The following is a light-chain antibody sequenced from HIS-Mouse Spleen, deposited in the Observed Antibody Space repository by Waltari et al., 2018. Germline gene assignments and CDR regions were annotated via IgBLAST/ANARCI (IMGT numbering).Light chain of an antibody. V-gene: IGKV3-11*01. CDR3: QQSYSTPPT. J-gene: IGKJ1*01. CDR1: QSVGSY. CDR2: DAS. Sequence: EVVLTQSPATQAFSPGERATRPCRSSQSVGSYLAWYPQKPGQAPRLLSYDASSLQSGVPSRFSGSGSRTDFTLTISSLQPEDFATYYCQQSYSTPPTFGQGTKVEIK.